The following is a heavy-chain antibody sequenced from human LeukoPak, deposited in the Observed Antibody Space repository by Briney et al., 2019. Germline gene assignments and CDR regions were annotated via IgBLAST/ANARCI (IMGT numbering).Heavy chain of an antibody. D-gene: IGHD4-17*01. CDR2: INHSGST. CDR1: GGSFSGYY. Sequence: SETLSLTCAVYGGSFSGYYWSWIRQPPGKGLEWIGEINHSGSTNYNPSLKSRLTISVDTSKNQFSLRLNSVTAADTAVYYCARIHDYGDYAFDRWGQGTLVTVSS. CDR3: ARIHDYGDYAFDR. J-gene: IGHJ4*02. V-gene: IGHV4-34*01.